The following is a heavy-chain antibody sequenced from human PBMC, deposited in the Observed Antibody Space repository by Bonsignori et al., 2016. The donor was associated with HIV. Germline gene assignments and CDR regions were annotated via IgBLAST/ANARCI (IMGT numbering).Heavy chain of an antibody. CDR3: ARDKGDYSYFYMGV. Sequence: VRQAPGKGLEWVSYISSSGTIKYYADSVRGRFTISRDNGENSLYLQMNSLTAEDTAIYFCARDKGDYSYFYMGVWGTGTTVTVSS. CDR2: ISSSGTIK. J-gene: IGHJ6*03. V-gene: IGHV3-48*03.